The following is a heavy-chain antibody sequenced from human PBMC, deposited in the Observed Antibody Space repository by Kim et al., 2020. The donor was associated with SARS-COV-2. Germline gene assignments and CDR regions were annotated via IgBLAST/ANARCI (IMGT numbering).Heavy chain of an antibody. J-gene: IGHJ4*01. D-gene: IGHD3-22*01. Sequence: ASVKFSCKASGYTFTSYAMHWVRQAPGQRLLLMGWMNAGNGNIKNSQKFLGRVTITRDTSASTAYMELSSLRCEDTAVYYCAIHLYKVDSSGYYYPDYFDYWGQRTLVTVSS. CDR1: GYTFTSYA. V-gene: IGHV1-3*01. CDR2: MNAGNGNI. CDR3: AIHLYKVDSSGYYYPDYFDY.